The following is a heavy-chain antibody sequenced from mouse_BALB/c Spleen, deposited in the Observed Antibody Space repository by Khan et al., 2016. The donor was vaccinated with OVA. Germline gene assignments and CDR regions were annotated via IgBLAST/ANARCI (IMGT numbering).Heavy chain of an antibody. V-gene: IGHV2-6-5*01. CDR1: GFSLTDYD. D-gene: IGHD1-1*02. CDR2: IWGGGST. Sequence: VQLQESGPGLVTPSQSLSITCTVSGFSLTDYDVSWIRQPPGKGLEWLGVIWGGGSTYYNSALKSRLSISKDNSKSQVFLKMNSLQTDDTAMYXCAKGLWSYYFALDYWGQGTSVTVSS. J-gene: IGHJ4*01. CDR3: AKGLWSYYFALDY.